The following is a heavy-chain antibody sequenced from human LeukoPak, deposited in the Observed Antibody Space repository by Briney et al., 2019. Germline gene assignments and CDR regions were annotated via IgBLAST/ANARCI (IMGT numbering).Heavy chain of an antibody. CDR2: INPNSGGT. Sequence: ASVKVSCKASGYTFTGYYMHWVRQAPGQGLEWMGRINPNSGGTNYAQKFQGRVTMTRDTSISTAYMELSRLRSDDTAVYYCARALGYCSSTSCYDPSFDPWGQGTLVTVPS. V-gene: IGHV1-2*06. J-gene: IGHJ5*02. CDR3: ARALGYCSSTSCYDPSFDP. D-gene: IGHD2-2*01. CDR1: GYTFTGYY.